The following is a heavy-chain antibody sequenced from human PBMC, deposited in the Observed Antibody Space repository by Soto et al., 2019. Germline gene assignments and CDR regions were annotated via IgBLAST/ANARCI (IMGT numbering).Heavy chain of an antibody. J-gene: IGHJ4*02. D-gene: IGHD6-19*01. CDR2: ISGSGGST. V-gene: IGHV3-23*01. CDR1: GFTYSSYA. CDR3: AKDSSGWSDYFDY. Sequence: HPGGSLRLSCAASGFTYSSYAMSWVRQAPGKGLEWVSAISGSGGSTYYADSVKGRFTISRDNSKNTLYLQMNSLRAEDTAVYYCAKDSSGWSDYFDYWGQGTLVTVSS.